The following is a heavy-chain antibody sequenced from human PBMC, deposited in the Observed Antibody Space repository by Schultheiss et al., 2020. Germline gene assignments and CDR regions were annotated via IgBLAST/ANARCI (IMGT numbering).Heavy chain of an antibody. CDR2: IYYSGST. Sequence: SETLSLTCTVSGGSISSYYWSWIRQPPGKGLEWIGYIYYSGSTNYNPSLKSRVTISVDTSKNQFSLKLSSVTAADTAVYYCARSGYIYEPGSWPSDYGMDVWGQGTTVTGYS. J-gene: IGHJ6*02. CDR3: ARSGYIYEPGSWPSDYGMDV. V-gene: IGHV4-59*01. CDR1: GGSISSYY. D-gene: IGHD3-10*01.